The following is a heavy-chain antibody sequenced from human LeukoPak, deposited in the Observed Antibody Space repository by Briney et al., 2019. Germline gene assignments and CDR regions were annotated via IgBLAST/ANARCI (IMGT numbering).Heavy chain of an antibody. J-gene: IGHJ6*03. CDR1: GGTFSSYA. CDR2: IIPIFGTA. V-gene: IGHV1-69*05. CDR3: ARVVVVPADLKYYYRYYYMDV. Sequence: ASVKVSCKASGGTFSSYAISWVRQAPGQVLEWMGGIIPIFGTANYAQKFQGRVTITTDESTSKAYMELSSLRSEDTAVYYCARVVVVPADLKYYYRYYYMDVWGKGTTVTVSS. D-gene: IGHD2-2*01.